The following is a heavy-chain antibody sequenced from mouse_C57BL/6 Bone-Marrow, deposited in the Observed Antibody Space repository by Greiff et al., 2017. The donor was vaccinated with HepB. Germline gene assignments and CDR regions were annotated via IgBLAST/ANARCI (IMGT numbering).Heavy chain of an antibody. CDR1: GYTFTSYW. CDR3: ARETANYFDY. J-gene: IGHJ2*01. Sequence: QVQLKQPGAELVRPGTSVKLSCKASGYTFTSYWMHWVKQRPGQGLEWIGVIDPSDSYTNYNQKFKGKATLTVDTSSSTAYMQLSSLTSEDSAVYYCARETANYFDYWGQGTTLTVSS. D-gene: IGHD1-2*01. CDR2: IDPSDSYT. V-gene: IGHV1-59*01.